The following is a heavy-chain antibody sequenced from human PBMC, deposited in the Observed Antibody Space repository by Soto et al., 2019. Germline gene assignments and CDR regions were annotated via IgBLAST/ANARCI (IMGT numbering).Heavy chain of an antibody. J-gene: IGHJ5*01. V-gene: IGHV4-61*01. CDR1: GGSVSSGSYY. Sequence: SETLSLTCTVSGGSVSSGSYYWSWIRQPPGKGLEWIGYIYYSGSTNYNPSLKSRVTISVDTSKNQFSLTLTSVTAPDTAVYYCARHSGAPSSSPYSFDSWGQGTLVTVSS. CDR3: ARHSGAPSSSPYSFDS. D-gene: IGHD3-10*01. CDR2: IYYSGST.